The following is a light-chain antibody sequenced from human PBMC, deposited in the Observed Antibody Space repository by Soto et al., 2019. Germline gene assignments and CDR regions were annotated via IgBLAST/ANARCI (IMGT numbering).Light chain of an antibody. CDR1: SSNIGSNY. V-gene: IGLV1-47*01. J-gene: IGLJ1*01. CDR3: AAWDDSLSGFYV. CDR2: RNN. Sequence: QSALTQPPSASGTPGQRVTISCSGSSSNIGSNYVYWYQQLPGTAPKLLVYRNNQRPSGVPDRFSGSKSGTSASLAISGLRSEDEADYYCAAWDDSLSGFYVFRTGTKVPVL.